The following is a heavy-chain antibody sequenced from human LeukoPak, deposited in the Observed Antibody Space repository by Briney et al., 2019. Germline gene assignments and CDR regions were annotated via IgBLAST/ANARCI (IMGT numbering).Heavy chain of an antibody. V-gene: IGHV3-53*01. J-gene: IGHJ4*02. D-gene: IGHD6-19*01. CDR1: GITFSSYG. Sequence: GGSLRLSCAASGITFSSYGMSWVRQAPGKGLEWVSLIYSGGTTYYADSVKGRFTIFRDNSKNTLYLQMNSLRAEDTAVYYCARRSGGWGEFDYWGQGTLVTVSS. CDR2: IYSGGTT. CDR3: ARRSGGWGEFDY.